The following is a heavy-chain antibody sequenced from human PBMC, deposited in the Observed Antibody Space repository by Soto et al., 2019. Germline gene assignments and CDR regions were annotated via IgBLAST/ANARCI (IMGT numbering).Heavy chain of an antibody. V-gene: IGHV4-59*01. CDR1: GASISSYY. CDR2: IYYGGIT. Sequence: SETLSLTCTFSGASISSYYWGWIRQPPGKGLEWIAYIYYGGITNYKPSLKSRVTISLDTSKNLFSLKLSSVTAADTAVYYCARIGRGSYQDIFDVWGQRTIVTVSS. D-gene: IGHD1-26*01. J-gene: IGHJ3*01. CDR3: ARIGRGSYQDIFDV.